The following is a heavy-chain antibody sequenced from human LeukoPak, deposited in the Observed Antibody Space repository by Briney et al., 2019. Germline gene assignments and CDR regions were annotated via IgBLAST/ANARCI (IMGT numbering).Heavy chain of an antibody. Sequence: SETLSLTRTVSGGSISSYYWSWIRQPPGKGLEWIGYIYYSGSTNYNPSLKSRVTISVDTSKNQFSLKLSSVTAADTAVYYCARNNIAVAGKGSWFDPWGQGTLVTVSS. D-gene: IGHD6-19*01. V-gene: IGHV4-59*01. CDR1: GGSISSYY. J-gene: IGHJ5*02. CDR3: ARNNIAVAGKGSWFDP. CDR2: IYYSGST.